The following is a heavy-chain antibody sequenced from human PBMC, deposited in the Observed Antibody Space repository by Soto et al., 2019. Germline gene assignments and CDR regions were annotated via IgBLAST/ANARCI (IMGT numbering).Heavy chain of an antibody. CDR3: AEVIYDSSGERAEAFDI. J-gene: IGHJ3*02. V-gene: IGHV4-4*02. CDR2: IYHSGST. Sequence: QVQLQESGPGLVKPSGTLSLTCAVSGGSISSSNWWSWVRQPPGKGLEWIGEIYHSGSTNYNPSLKSRVTISVDKSKNQFPLKLRSVTAADTAVYYCAEVIYDSSGERAEAFDIWGQGTMVTVSS. D-gene: IGHD3-22*01. CDR1: GGSISSSNW.